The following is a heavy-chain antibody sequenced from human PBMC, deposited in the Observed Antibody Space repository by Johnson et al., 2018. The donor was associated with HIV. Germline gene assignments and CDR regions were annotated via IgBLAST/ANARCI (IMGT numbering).Heavy chain of an antibody. Sequence: QVQLVESGGGVVQPGRSLRLSCAASGFPFSSYAMDWVRQAPGKGLEWVAVISNDGTDKYYADSVKGRFTISRDNSKNTLYLQVNSLRPEDTALYYCARELHYLYSSGYHGIDIWVQGSMVTVSS. CDR1: GFPFSSYA. CDR3: ARELHYLYSSGYHGIDI. CDR2: ISNDGTDK. D-gene: IGHD3-22*01. J-gene: IGHJ3*02. V-gene: IGHV3-30*03.